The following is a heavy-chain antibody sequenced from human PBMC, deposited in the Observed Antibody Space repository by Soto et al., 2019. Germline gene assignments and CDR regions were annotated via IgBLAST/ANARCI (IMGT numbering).Heavy chain of an antibody. CDR2: IYYTGST. CDR1: GAYVSSGSNY. D-gene: IGHD3-16*01. CDR3: ASWPVGVMYYFDS. Sequence: QVQLQESGPGLVKPSETLSLTCTVSGAYVSSGSNYWNWIRQTPGKGLEWIGYIYYTGSTHYTPSLKTRVTISVDTSNNQFSLKLTSVTAADTAVYYCASWPVGVMYYFDSWGQGTLVTVSS. V-gene: IGHV4-61*01. J-gene: IGHJ4*02.